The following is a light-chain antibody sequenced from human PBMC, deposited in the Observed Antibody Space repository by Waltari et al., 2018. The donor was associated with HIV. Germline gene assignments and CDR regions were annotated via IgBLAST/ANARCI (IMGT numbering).Light chain of an antibody. Sequence: QSALTQPPSVSGSPGQSVTISCTGTSSHVRTYNRVPWYQEPPGTAPQVVIYEVSNRPSGVPDRFSGSKSGNTASLTISGLQAEDEADYYCSSFTTSSTLIFGGGTRLTVL. J-gene: IGLJ2*01. CDR3: SSFTTSSTLI. CDR2: EVS. V-gene: IGLV2-18*02. CDR1: SSHVRTYNR.